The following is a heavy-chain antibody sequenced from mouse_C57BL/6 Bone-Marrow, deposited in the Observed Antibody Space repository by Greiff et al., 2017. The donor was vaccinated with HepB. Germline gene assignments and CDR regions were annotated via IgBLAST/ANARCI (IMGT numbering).Heavy chain of an antibody. V-gene: IGHV5-17*01. CDR2: ISSGSSTI. J-gene: IGHJ2*01. CDR1: GFTFSDYG. Sequence: EVKLVESGGGLVKPGGSLILSCAAPGFTFSDYGMHWVRQAPEQGLEWVAYISSGSSTIYYAETVKGRFTISRDNAKNTLFLQMTSLRSEDTARYYCAKDRPDDYLNYWGQGTTLTVSS. CDR3: AKDRPDDYLNY. D-gene: IGHD2-3*01.